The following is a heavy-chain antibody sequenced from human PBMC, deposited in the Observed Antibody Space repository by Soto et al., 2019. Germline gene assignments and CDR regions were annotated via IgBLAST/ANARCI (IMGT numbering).Heavy chain of an antibody. D-gene: IGHD3-3*01. CDR1: GYTFTSYD. J-gene: IGHJ4*02. CDR3: ARRGGDDFWSGYRFDY. Sequence: GASVKVSCKASGYTFTSYDINWVRQATGQGLEWMGWMNPNSGNTGYAQKFQGRVTMTRNTSISTAHMELSSLRSEDTAVYYCARRGGDDFWSGYRFDYWGQGTLVTVSS. V-gene: IGHV1-8*01. CDR2: MNPNSGNT.